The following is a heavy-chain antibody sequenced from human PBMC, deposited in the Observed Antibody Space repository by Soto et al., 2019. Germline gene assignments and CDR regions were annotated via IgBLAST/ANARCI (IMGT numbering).Heavy chain of an antibody. CDR2: IYYSGST. CDR1: GGSISSGDYY. D-gene: IGHD1-1*01. V-gene: IGHV4-30-4*01. J-gene: IGHJ4*02. CDR3: VVGLPVQMSSIGIDY. Sequence: TLSLTCTVSGGSISSGDYYWSWIRQPPGKGLEWIGYIYYSGSTYYNPSLKSRVTISVDTSKNQFSLKLSSVTTADTAMYYCVVGLPVQMSSIGIDYWGQGTLVTVSS.